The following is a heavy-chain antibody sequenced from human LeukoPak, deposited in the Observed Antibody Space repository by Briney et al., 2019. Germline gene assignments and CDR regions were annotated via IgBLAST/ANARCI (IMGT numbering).Heavy chain of an antibody. Sequence: GSLRLSCAASGFTFSSYAMHWVRQAPGKGLEWVAVISYDGSKKYYADSVKGRFTISRDNSKNTLYLQMNSLRAEDTAVYYCAELGITMIGGVWGKGTTVTISS. V-gene: IGHV3-30*04. CDR3: AELGITMIGGV. D-gene: IGHD3-10*02. CDR1: GFTFSSYA. CDR2: ISYDGSKK. J-gene: IGHJ6*04.